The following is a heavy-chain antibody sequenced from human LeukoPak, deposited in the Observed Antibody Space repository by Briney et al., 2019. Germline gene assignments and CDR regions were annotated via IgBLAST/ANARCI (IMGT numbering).Heavy chain of an antibody. V-gene: IGHV3-21*06. CDR3: ARGITMVRGVIYFDY. Sequence: NPGGSLRLSCAASGFTFNNYSMNWVRQAPGKGLEWVSSISSSSSHIYYADSVKGRFTISRDNAKNSLYLQMNSLRAADTAVYYCARGITMVRGVIYFDYWGQGTLVTVSS. CDR1: GFTFNNYS. CDR2: ISSSSSHI. D-gene: IGHD3-10*01. J-gene: IGHJ4*02.